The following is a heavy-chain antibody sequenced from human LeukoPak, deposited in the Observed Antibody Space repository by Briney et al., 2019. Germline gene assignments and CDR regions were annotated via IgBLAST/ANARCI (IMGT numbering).Heavy chain of an antibody. V-gene: IGHV1-24*01. D-gene: IGHD6-19*01. Sequence: ASVKVSCKVSGYTLTELSMHWVRQAPGEGLECMGGFDPEDGETIYAQKFQGRVTMTEDTSTDTAYMELSSLRSEDTAVYYCATGEQWLVGRFDYWGQGTLVTVSS. CDR1: GYTLTELS. J-gene: IGHJ4*02. CDR3: ATGEQWLVGRFDY. CDR2: FDPEDGET.